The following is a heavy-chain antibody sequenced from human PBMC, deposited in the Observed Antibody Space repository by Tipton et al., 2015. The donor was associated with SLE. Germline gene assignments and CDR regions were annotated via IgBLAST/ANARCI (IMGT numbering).Heavy chain of an antibody. D-gene: IGHD5-18*01. V-gene: IGHV4-31*03. CDR1: GGSISSGGYY. CDR3: ARDSGVADTAMVTRY. CDR2: IYNSGTT. J-gene: IGHJ4*02. Sequence: TLSLTCTVSGGSISSGGYYWNWIRQHPGKGLEWIGYIYNSGTTYYNPSLKSRVTISVDTSKNQFSLKLRSVTAADTAVYYCARDSGVADTAMVTRYWGQGTLVTVSS.